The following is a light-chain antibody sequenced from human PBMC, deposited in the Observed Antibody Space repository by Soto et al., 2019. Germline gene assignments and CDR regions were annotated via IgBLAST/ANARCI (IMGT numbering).Light chain of an antibody. CDR2: GAS. J-gene: IGKJ1*01. CDR1: QSIITN. V-gene: IGKV3-15*01. Sequence: DIVMTQSPATLSVSPGERATLFCGASQSIITNLAWYQRKPGQAPRLLLHGASTRASGIPARFSGSGSGTEFTLTISSLQSEDFAVYYCQQYNDWSRTFGQGTKVEIK. CDR3: QQYNDWSRT.